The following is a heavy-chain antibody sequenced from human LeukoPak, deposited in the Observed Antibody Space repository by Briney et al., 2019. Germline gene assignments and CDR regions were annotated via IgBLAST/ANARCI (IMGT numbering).Heavy chain of an antibody. CDR2: INPSGGST. D-gene: IGHD1-26*01. J-gene: IGHJ4*02. CDR1: GYTFTSYY. Sequence: ASVKVSCKASGYTFTSYYMHWVRQAPGQGLEWMGIINPSGGSTSCAQKFQGRVTMTRDMSTSTVYMELSSLRSEDTAVYYCAREGVGATTMHGPFDYWGQGTLVTVSS. CDR3: AREGVGATTMHGPFDY. V-gene: IGHV1-46*01.